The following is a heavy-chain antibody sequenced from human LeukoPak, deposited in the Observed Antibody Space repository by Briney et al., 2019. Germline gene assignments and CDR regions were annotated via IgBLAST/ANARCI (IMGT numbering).Heavy chain of an antibody. Sequence: PGGSLRLSCIASGFTFSSYAMSWVRQAPGKGLEWVSAISGSAGNTYYADSVKGRFTISRDNSKNTLYLQMNSLRVGDTAVYYCAKVSLYYYDSSGYPSPDYWGQGTLVTVSS. CDR3: AKVSLYYYDSSGYPSPDY. CDR2: ISGSAGNT. J-gene: IGHJ4*02. V-gene: IGHV3-23*01. CDR1: GFTFSSYA. D-gene: IGHD3-22*01.